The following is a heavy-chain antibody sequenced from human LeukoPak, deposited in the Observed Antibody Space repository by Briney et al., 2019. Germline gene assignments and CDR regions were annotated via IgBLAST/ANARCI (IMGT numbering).Heavy chain of an antibody. V-gene: IGHV4-59*08. CDR3: ARLSLHCSGGSCYRGAFDS. D-gene: IGHD2-15*01. Sequence: SGVTSYTPSLKRRVAISIDTSKNQFSLNLSSVTAADTAVYYCARLSLHCSGGSCYRGAFDSWGQGTLVTVSS. J-gene: IGHJ4*02. CDR2: SGVT.